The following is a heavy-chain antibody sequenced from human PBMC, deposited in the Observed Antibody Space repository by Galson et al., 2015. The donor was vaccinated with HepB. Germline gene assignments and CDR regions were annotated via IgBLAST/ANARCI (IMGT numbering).Heavy chain of an antibody. CDR3: ATEGGDDSPFDS. D-gene: IGHD3-16*01. J-gene: IGHJ4*02. CDR2: IIPTLDIT. CDR1: GGTFSNSA. Sequence: CKASGGTFSNSAISWVRQAPGQGLEWMGRIIPTLDITRNAQKFQGRVTITADKSTGTVYMELSRLRSEDTAVYYCATEGGDDSPFDSGGQGTLVIVSS. V-gene: IGHV1-69*04.